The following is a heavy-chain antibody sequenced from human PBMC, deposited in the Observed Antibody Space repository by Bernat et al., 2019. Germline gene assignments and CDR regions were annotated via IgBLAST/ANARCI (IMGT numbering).Heavy chain of an antibody. J-gene: IGHJ4*02. D-gene: IGHD3-10*01. Sequence: QLVESGGGLVKPGGSLRLSCAASGFSFSATWMSWVRQAPGKGLEWVGRININDGVASTDYSAAVKGRFTISRDDSKNTVYLQMDSLKIEDTSVYVCTTYGSGSFSVWGPGTLVTVSS. V-gene: IGHV3-15*01. CDR2: ININDGVAST. CDR1: GFSFSATW. CDR3: TTYGSGSFSV.